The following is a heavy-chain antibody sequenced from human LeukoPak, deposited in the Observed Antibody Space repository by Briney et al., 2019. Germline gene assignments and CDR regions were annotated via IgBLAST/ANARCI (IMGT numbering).Heavy chain of an antibody. Sequence: SETLSLTCTFSGGSISSYYLSWIRQPPGKGLEWMGYINYSGSTNYNPSLKSRVTISVDTSKNQFSLKLSSVTAADTAVYYCARDLGFCSTTSCLNWFDPWGQGTLVAVSS. V-gene: IGHV4-59*01. CDR3: ARDLGFCSTTSCLNWFDP. CDR1: GGSISSYY. CDR2: INYSGST. J-gene: IGHJ5*02. D-gene: IGHD2-2*01.